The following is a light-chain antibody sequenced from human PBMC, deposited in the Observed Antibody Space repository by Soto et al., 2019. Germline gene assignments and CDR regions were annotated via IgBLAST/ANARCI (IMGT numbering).Light chain of an antibody. CDR2: VAS. J-gene: IGKJ4*01. CDR3: PQYNVWPLT. V-gene: IGKV3-15*01. Sequence: EIVMTQSPVTLSVSPGSRATPSCRASQGVTSNFAWNRRKPGQTPKLLIYVASTRATGIPARFSRSGSGTKFTLTISSLQSEDFAVYYCPQYNVWPLTFGGGTKVEFK. CDR1: QGVTSN.